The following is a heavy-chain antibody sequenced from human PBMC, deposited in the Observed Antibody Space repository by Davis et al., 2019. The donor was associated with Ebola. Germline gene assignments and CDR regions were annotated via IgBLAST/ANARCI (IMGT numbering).Heavy chain of an antibody. V-gene: IGHV3-7*03. Sequence: GESLKISCAASGFTLSSYWMSRVRQAPGKGLEWVANIKQDGSEKYYVDSVKGRFTISRDNAKNSLYLQMNSLRAEDTAVYYCAREYYGSGSYLGESWFDPWGQGTLVTVSS. J-gene: IGHJ5*02. CDR2: IKQDGSEK. D-gene: IGHD3-10*01. CDR1: GFTLSSYW. CDR3: AREYYGSGSYLGESWFDP.